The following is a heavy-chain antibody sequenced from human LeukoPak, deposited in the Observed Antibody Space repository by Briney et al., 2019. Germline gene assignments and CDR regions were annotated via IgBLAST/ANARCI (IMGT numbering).Heavy chain of an antibody. CDR1: GFTFNSYA. Sequence: PGGSLRLSCAASGFTFNSYAMSWVRQAPGKGLEWVSAISGGGGSTYHADSVKGRFTISRDNSKNTLYLQMNSLRAEDTAIYYCAAGRFWSGYYDYWGQGTLATVSS. CDR3: AAGRFWSGYYDY. V-gene: IGHV3-23*01. D-gene: IGHD3-3*01. CDR2: ISGGGGST. J-gene: IGHJ4*02.